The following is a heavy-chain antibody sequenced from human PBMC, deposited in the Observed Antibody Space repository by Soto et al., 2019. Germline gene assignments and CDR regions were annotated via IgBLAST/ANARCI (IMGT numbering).Heavy chain of an antibody. CDR1: GFTFSSYW. J-gene: IGHJ4*02. Sequence: GGSLILSGAASGFTFSSYWMIWVRQSPGKGLECVANINQDGSGTYCVDSVKGRFTISRDNAKNSLYLQMNSLRAEDTAVYYCARYFRGSGRYFFDHWGQGTLVTVSS. D-gene: IGHD6-19*01. CDR2: INQDGSGT. V-gene: IGHV3-7*03. CDR3: ARYFRGSGRYFFDH.